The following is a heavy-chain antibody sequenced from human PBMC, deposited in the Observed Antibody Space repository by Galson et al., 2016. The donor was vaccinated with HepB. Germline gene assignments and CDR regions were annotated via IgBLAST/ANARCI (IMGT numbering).Heavy chain of an antibody. CDR3: AKERSRAREAQKFYSHAMDV. J-gene: IGHJ6*03. CDR2: IWYDGTNK. Sequence: SLRLSCATSEFAFSNYLMHWVRLAPGKGLEWVAVIWYDGTNKYYRDSVKGRFTISRDNSKNTLYLQMNRLRAEDTAVYYCAKERSRAREAQKFYSHAMDVWGKGTSVTVSS. D-gene: IGHD2-21*01. CDR1: EFAFSNYL. V-gene: IGHV3-33*06.